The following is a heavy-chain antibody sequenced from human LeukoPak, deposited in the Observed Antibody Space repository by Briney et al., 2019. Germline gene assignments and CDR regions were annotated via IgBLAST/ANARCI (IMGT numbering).Heavy chain of an antibody. J-gene: IGHJ4*02. D-gene: IGHD6-19*01. Sequence: GGSLRLSCAASGFPFSSYGMHWVRQAPGKGLEWVSSISSSSSYIYYADSVRGRFTISRDNAKNSLYLQMNSLRADDTAVYYCARVQWLATGYYFDYWGQGTLVTVSS. V-gene: IGHV3-21*01. CDR3: ARVQWLATGYYFDY. CDR1: GFPFSSYG. CDR2: ISSSSSYI.